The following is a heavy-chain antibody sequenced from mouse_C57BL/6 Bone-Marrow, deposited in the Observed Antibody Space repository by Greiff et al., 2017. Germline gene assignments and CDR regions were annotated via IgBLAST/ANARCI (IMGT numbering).Heavy chain of an antibody. CDR3: ARYYGSSFTGDY. V-gene: IGHV1-26*01. J-gene: IGHJ2*01. Sequence: EVQLQQSGPELVKPGASVKISCKASGYTFTDYYMNWVKQSHGKSLEWIGDINPNNGGTSYNQKFKGKATLTVDKSSSTAYMELRSLTSEDSAVYYCARYYGSSFTGDYWGQGTTLTVSS. CDR2: INPNNGGT. CDR1: GYTFTDYY. D-gene: IGHD1-1*01.